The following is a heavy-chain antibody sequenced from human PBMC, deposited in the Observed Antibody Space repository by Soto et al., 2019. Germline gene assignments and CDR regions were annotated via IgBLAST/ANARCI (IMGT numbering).Heavy chain of an antibody. CDR1: GYTFTSHA. Sequence: ASVKVSCKASGYTFTSHAIHWVRQAPGQRLEWMGWINAGNGNTKYSQKFQGRVTITRDTSANTAYMELNSLTSEDTAVYYCARWEKQKWSANTWGYYYMDVWGKGTTVTVSS. J-gene: IGHJ6*03. CDR2: INAGNGNT. CDR3: ARWEKQKWSANTWGYYYMDV. V-gene: IGHV1-3*01. D-gene: IGHD3-3*01.